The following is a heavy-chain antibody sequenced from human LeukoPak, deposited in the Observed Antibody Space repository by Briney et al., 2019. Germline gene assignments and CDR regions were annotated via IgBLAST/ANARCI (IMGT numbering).Heavy chain of an antibody. Sequence: PGGSLRLSCAASGFTFSSYSMNWVRQAPGEGLEWVSSISSSSSYIYYADSVKGRFTISRDNAKNSLYLQMNSLRAEDTAVYYCARDRGSGSYFYSKDAFDIWGQGTMVTVSS. V-gene: IGHV3-21*01. D-gene: IGHD1-26*01. CDR3: ARDRGSGSYFYSKDAFDI. J-gene: IGHJ3*02. CDR2: ISSSSSYI. CDR1: GFTFSSYS.